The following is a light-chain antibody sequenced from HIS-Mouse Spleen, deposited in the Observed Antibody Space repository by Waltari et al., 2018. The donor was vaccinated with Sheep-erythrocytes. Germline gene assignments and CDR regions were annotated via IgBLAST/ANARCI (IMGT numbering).Light chain of an antibody. J-gene: IGLJ1*01. CDR3: CSYAGSYNHV. CDR1: SRDVGGYNY. CDR2: DVS. V-gene: IGLV2-11*01. Sequence: QSALTQPRPVSGSPGQSVTISCTGTSRDVGGYNYVAWYQQHPGKAPKLMIYDVSKRPSGVPDRFSGLQAEDEADYYCCSYAGSYNHVFATGTKVTVL.